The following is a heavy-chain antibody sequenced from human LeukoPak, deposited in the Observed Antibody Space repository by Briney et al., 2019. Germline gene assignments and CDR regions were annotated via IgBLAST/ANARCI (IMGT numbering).Heavy chain of an antibody. V-gene: IGHV4-4*02. D-gene: IGHD6-19*01. J-gene: IGHJ4*02. CDR3: ARRKGSGWYNYFDY. CDR1: GGSISSSKW. Sequence: SETLSLTCAVSGGSISSSKWWSWVRQPPGKGLEWIGEIYHSGSTNYNPSLKSRVTISVDTSKNQFSLKLSSVTAADTAVYYCARRKGSGWYNYFDYWGQGTLVTVSS. CDR2: IYHSGST.